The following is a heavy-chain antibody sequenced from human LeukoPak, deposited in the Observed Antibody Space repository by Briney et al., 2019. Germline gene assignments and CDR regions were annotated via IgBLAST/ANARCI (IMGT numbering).Heavy chain of an antibody. CDR3: ARGRGDTAMVLLDYGMDV. V-gene: IGHV3-30*03. J-gene: IGHJ6*02. Sequence: GRSLRLSCAASGFIFSYYGMHWVRQAPGKGLEWVAVISYDGRNKYYADSVKGRFTISRDNSKNTLYLQMNSLRAEDTAVYYCARGRGDTAMVLLDYGMDVWGQGTTVIVSS. CDR1: GFIFSYYG. D-gene: IGHD5-18*01. CDR2: ISYDGRNK.